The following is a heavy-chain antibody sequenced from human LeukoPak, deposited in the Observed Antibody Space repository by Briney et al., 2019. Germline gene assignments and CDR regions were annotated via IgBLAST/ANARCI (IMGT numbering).Heavy chain of an antibody. V-gene: IGHV1-2*02. CDR2: INPNSGGT. CDR1: GYTFTSYG. Sequence: ASVKVSCKASGYTFTSYGISWVRQAPGQGLEWMGWINPNSGGTNYAQKFQGRVTMTRDTSISTAYMELSRLRSDDTAVYYCARDRYPLYYYYMDVWGKGTTVTVSS. D-gene: IGHD1-14*01. J-gene: IGHJ6*03. CDR3: ARDRYPLYYYYMDV.